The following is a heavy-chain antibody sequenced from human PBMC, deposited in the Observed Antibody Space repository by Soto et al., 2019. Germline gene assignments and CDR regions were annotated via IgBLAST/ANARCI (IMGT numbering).Heavy chain of an antibody. V-gene: IGHV1-8*01. D-gene: IGHD3-9*01. CDR3: ARGILMTSLLGYYKYPMAV. CDR1: GYTFTSYD. J-gene: IGHJ6*03. Sequence: QVQLVQSGAEVKKPGASVKVSCKASGYTFTSYDINWVRQATGQGLELMGWMNTNSGKPGYAQKFQGRVTMTRNTSISTAYMELSSLRSADTAVYYCARGILMTSLLGYYKYPMAVWRKGTTVSVAS. CDR2: MNTNSGKP.